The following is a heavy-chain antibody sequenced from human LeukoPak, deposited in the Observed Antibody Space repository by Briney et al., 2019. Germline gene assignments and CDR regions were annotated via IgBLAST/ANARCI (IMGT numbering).Heavy chain of an antibody. V-gene: IGHV3-33*05. D-gene: IGHD7-27*01. CDR3: ARDSITEDNSLDY. Sequence: GGSLRLSCSASGFTFSTYGMQWVRQTPGKGLEWVAVIVSDGGRAHYGDSVRGRFTISRDNSKNTLYLQMNSLRAEDTAVYYCARDSITEDNSLDYWGRGILVTVSS. CDR1: GFTFSTYG. CDR2: IVSDGGRA. J-gene: IGHJ4*02.